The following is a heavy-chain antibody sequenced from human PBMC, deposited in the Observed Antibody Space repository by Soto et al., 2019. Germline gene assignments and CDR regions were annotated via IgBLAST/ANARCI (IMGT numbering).Heavy chain of an antibody. CDR1: GGSISRGDYY. D-gene: IGHD2-15*01. J-gene: IGHJ4*02. V-gene: IGHV4-30-4*01. CDR3: ARERADGGKIY. CDR2: IYYSGNT. Sequence: SETLSLPCTVSGGSISRGDYYWSWIRQPPGKGLEWIGYIYYSGNTYYNPSLKSRVTISVDTSKNQFSLKLSSVTAADTAVYYCARERADGGKIYWGQGTLVTVS.